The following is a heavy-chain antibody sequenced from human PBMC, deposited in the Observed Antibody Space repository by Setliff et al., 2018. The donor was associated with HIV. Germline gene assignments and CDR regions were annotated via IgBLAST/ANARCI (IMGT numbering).Heavy chain of an antibody. J-gene: IGHJ3*02. CDR1: SGPISNGGFY. CDR2: IYYSGGT. CDR3: ARGIYRPWGGYSAFATDAFET. D-gene: IGHD5-12*01. Sequence: PSETLSLTCTVSSGPISNGGFYWSWIRHHPGKGLERIGYIYYSGGTYYSPSLKSRVSMSIDTFKNQFSLNLTSVTAADTAVYYCARGIYRPWGGYSAFATDAFETWGQGTLVTVSS. V-gene: IGHV4-31*03.